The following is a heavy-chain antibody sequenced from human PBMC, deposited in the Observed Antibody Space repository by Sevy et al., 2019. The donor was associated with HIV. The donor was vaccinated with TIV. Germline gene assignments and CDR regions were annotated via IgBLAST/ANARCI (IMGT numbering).Heavy chain of an antibody. CDR2: ISSDGVST. CDR3: VKDPDYNFWRGDYGMDV. V-gene: IGHV3-64D*06. CDR1: GFSFSNSA. Sequence: GGSLRLSCSGSGFSFSNSAMNWVRQTPGKGPKYVSAISSDGVSTYYTYSVRGRFTISRDNSKNTLYLQMSSLRVEDTAVYYCVKDPDYNFWRGDYGMDVWGQGTTVTVSS. D-gene: IGHD3-3*01. J-gene: IGHJ6*02.